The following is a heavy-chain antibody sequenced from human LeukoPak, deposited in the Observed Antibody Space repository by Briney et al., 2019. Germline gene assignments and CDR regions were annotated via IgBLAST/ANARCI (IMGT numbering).Heavy chain of an antibody. V-gene: IGHV3-23*01. CDR3: AKAPRVTTGY. J-gene: IGHJ4*02. D-gene: IGHD4-17*01. Sequence: PGGSLRLSCAASGFTLSSYAMNWARQAPGKGLECISAISGSGDSTYYADSVKGRFTISRDNSKNTLYLQMNSLRAEDTAVYYCAKAPRVTTGYWGQGTLVTVSS. CDR2: ISGSGDST. CDR1: GFTLSSYA.